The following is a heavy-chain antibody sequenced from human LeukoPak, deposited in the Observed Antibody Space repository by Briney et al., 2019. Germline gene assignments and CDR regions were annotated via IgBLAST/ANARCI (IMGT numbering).Heavy chain of an antibody. J-gene: IGHJ4*02. V-gene: IGHV3-21*01. CDR2: ISSSSSYI. D-gene: IGHD1-26*01. CDR1: GFTYRSYR. Sequence: GWSLRLSCAASGFTYRSYRMNAVGQTPWRGLEWVSSISSSSSYIYYADSVKGRFTISRDNAKNSLYLQMNSLRAEDTAVYYCARSLLGGGSYTLDYWGQGTLVTVSS. CDR3: ARSLLGGGSYTLDY.